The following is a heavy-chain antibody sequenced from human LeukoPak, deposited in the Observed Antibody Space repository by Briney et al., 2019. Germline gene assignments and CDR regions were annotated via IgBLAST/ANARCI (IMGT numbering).Heavy chain of an antibody. CDR3: ASSLAAAGLDWFDP. CDR1: GFRLSTYW. J-gene: IGHJ5*02. D-gene: IGHD6-13*01. V-gene: IGHV3-7*01. CDR2: IKQDGSHK. Sequence: GGSLRLSCAASGFRLSTYWMSWVRQAPGKGLEWVANIKQDGSHKNYVDSVKGRFTISRDNSKNTLYLQMNSLRAEGTAVYYCASSLAAAGLDWFDPWGQGTLVTVSS.